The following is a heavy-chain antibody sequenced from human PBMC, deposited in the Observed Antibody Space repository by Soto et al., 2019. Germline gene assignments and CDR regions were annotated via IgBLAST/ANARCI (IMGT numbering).Heavy chain of an antibody. Sequence: DVQLLESGGHLVQPGGSLRLSCAASGFTFSYYAMSWVRQAPGKGLEWVSSVSAGSDMTYYSDSVKGRFTITRDNSNNALFLQMNRLRIEDTALYYCARGDRGGSGSPASYYYSGLDVWGQGATVTVS. J-gene: IGHJ6*02. CDR2: VSAGSDMT. V-gene: IGHV3-23*01. D-gene: IGHD3-10*01. CDR1: GFTFSYYA. CDR3: ARGDRGGSGSPASYYYSGLDV.